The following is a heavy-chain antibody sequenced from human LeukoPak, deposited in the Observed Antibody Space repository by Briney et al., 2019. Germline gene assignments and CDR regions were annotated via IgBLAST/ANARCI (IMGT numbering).Heavy chain of an antibody. CDR3: ARAFYDSSGYYYIQH. D-gene: IGHD3-22*01. J-gene: IGHJ1*01. CDR1: GFSLSTSGMC. V-gene: IGHV2-70*11. CDR2: IDWDDDK. Sequence: ESGPALVKPTQTLTLTCTFSGFSLSTSGMCVSWIRQPPGKALEWLARIDWDDDKYYSTSLKTRLTISKDTSKNQVVLTMTNMDPVDTATYYCARAFYDSSGYYYIQHWGQGTLVTVSS.